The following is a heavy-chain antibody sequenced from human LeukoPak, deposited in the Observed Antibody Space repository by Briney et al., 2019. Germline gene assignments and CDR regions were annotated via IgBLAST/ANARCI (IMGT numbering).Heavy chain of an antibody. J-gene: IGHJ4*02. CDR2: SYNSGSS. Sequence: PSETLSLTCTVSGGSISSYYWSWIRQPAGQGLEWNGRSYNSGSSSYNPYLKSRVSMSVDKSKNQSSLKLSYVPAADTAVYYCAREVGAWQLPDYWGQGTLVTVSS. CDR1: GGSISSYY. CDR3: AREVGAWQLPDY. D-gene: IGHD2-15*01. V-gene: IGHV4-4*07.